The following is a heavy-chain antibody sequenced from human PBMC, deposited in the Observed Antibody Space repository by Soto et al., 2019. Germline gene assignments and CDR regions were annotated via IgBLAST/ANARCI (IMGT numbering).Heavy chain of an antibody. CDR2: IYYSGST. CDR1: GGSISSSSYY. Sequence: SETLSLTCTVSGGSISSSSYYWGWIRQPPGKGLEWIGSIYYSGSTYYNPSLKSRVTISVDTSKNQFSLKLSSVTAADTAVYYCASGQWPHFDYWGQGTLVTVS. CDR3: ASGQWPHFDY. D-gene: IGHD6-19*01. J-gene: IGHJ4*02. V-gene: IGHV4-39*01.